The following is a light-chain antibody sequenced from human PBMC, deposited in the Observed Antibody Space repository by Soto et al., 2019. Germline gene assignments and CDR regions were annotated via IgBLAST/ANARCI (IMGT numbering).Light chain of an antibody. CDR2: EVS. Sequence: QSALTQPASVSGSPGQSITISCTGTNSDIGGYDYVSWFQHHPGKAPKLMIYEVSNRPSGVSNRFSGSKSGNTASLTISGLQAEDEADYYCSSWTSISTVTFGGGTKLTVL. V-gene: IGLV2-14*01. J-gene: IGLJ3*02. CDR3: SSWTSISTVT. CDR1: NSDIGGYDY.